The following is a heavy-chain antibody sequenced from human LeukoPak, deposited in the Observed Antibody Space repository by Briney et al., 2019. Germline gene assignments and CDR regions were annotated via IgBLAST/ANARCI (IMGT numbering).Heavy chain of an antibody. J-gene: IGHJ4*02. D-gene: IGHD3-9*01. CDR1: GYSISSGYY. CDR3: ASRYYDTDY. Sequence: SETLSLTCTVSGYSISSGYYWGWIRQPPGKGLEWIGSIYHSGSTYYNPSLKSRVTISVDTSKNQFSLKLSSVTAADTAVYYCASRYYDTDYWGQGTLVTVSS. CDR2: IYHSGST. V-gene: IGHV4-38-2*02.